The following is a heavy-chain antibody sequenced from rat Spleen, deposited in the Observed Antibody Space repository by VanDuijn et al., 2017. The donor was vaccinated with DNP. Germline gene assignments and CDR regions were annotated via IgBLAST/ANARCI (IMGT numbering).Heavy chain of an antibody. CDR2: ISYEGSNS. V-gene: IGHV5-22*01. D-gene: IGHD1-4*01. Sequence: EVQLVESGGGLIQPGRSLKLSCTASGFTFRNYDMAWVRQAPKKGLEWVASISYEGSNSHYGDSVKGRFTISRDNAKSTLYLQMNSLRSEDTATYYCAREYPWAHYFDYWGQGVMVTVSS. J-gene: IGHJ2*01. CDR3: AREYPWAHYFDY. CDR1: GFTFRNYD.